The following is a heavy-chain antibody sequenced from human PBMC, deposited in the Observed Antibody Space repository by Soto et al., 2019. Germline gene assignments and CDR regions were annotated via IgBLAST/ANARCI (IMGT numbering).Heavy chain of an antibody. D-gene: IGHD1-20*01. CDR3: AKAPPSLNWNPPFTSAFDY. J-gene: IGHJ4*02. V-gene: IGHV3-23*01. Sequence: EVQLLESGGGLVQPGGSLRLSCAASGFTFNSYAMSWVRQAPGKGLEWVSIVTGSGGSTYYADSVKGRFTISRDNSKNTLYLQMNSLRAEDTAVYYCAKAPPSLNWNPPFTSAFDYWGQGTLVTASS. CDR2: VTGSGGST. CDR1: GFTFNSYA.